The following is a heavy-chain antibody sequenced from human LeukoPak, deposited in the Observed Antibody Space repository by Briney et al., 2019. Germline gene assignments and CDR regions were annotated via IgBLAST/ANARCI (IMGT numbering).Heavy chain of an antibody. CDR1: GGSFSGYY. V-gene: IGHV4-34*01. J-gene: IGHJ4*02. D-gene: IGHD3-22*01. Sequence: LETLSLTCAVYGGSFSGYYWSWIRQPPGKGLEWIGEINHSGSTNYNPSLKSRVTISVDTSKNQFSLKLSSVTAADTAVYYCARENYYDSSKIDYWGQGTLVTVSS. CDR2: INHSGST. CDR3: ARENYYDSSKIDY.